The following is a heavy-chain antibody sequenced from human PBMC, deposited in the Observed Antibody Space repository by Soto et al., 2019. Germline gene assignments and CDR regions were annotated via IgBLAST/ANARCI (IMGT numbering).Heavy chain of an antibody. CDR1: GFTFSSYG. Sequence: LRLSCAASGFTFSSYGMHWVRQAPGKGLEWVAVIWYDGSNKYYADSVKGRFTISRDNSKNTLYLQMNSLRAEDTAVYYCARGYYDSSGYYDFFDYWGQGTLVTVSS. CDR2: IWYDGSNK. J-gene: IGHJ4*02. D-gene: IGHD3-22*01. CDR3: ARGYYDSSGYYDFFDY. V-gene: IGHV3-33*01.